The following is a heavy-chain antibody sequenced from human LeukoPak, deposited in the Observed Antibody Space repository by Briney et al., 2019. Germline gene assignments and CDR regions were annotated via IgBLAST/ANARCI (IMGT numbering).Heavy chain of an antibody. J-gene: IGHJ6*03. CDR1: GGSIRSSNYN. CDR3: ARRNYYYYMDV. Sequence: SETLSLTCTGSGGSIRSSNYNWGWIRQPPGKGLEWIGSIHYTGSTYHNPSLKSRVTISVDTSKNKFSLKLSSVTAADTAVYYCARRNYYYYMDVWGKGTTVTVSS. V-gene: IGHV4-39*07. CDR2: IHYTGST.